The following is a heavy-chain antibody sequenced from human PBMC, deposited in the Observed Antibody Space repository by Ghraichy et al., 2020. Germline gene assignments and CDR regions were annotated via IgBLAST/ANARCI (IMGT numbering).Heavy chain of an antibody. CDR2: ISWNSGSI. D-gene: IGHD3-10*01. J-gene: IGHJ3*02. V-gene: IGHV3-9*01. CDR1: GFTFDDYA. Sequence: SLRLSCAASGFTFDDYAMHWVRQAPGKGLEWVSGISWNSGSIGYADSVKGRFTISRDNAKNSLYLQMNSLRAEDTALYYCAKDIRVRGVIIFGAFDIWGQGTMVTVSS. CDR3: AKDIRVRGVIIFGAFDI.